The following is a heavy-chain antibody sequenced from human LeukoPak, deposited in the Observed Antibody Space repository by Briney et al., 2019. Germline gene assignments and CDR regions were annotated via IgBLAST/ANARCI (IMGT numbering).Heavy chain of an antibody. Sequence: SETLSLTCTVSGGSISSYYGSWIRQPPGKGLEWIGYIYYSGSTNYNPSLKSRVTISVDTSKNQFSLKLSSVTAADSAVYYCARAGYSGYDFDYWGQGTLVTVSS. J-gene: IGHJ4*02. V-gene: IGHV4-59*01. CDR3: ARAGYSGYDFDY. D-gene: IGHD5-12*01. CDR1: GGSISSYY. CDR2: IYYSGST.